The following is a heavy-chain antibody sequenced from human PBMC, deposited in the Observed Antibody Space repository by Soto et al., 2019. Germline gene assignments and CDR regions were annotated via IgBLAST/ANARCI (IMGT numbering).Heavy chain of an antibody. J-gene: IGHJ3*02. D-gene: IGHD3-16*01. CDR3: ALGPNYDYIWGNPRPHAFDI. V-gene: IGHV4-31*03. CDR2: IYYSGST. CDR1: GGSISSGGYY. Sequence: QVQLQESGPGLVKPSQTLSLTCTVSGGSISSGGYYWSWIRQHPGKGLEWIGYIYYSGSTYYNPSLKSRVTISVDTSKNQFSLKLSSVTAADTAVYYCALGPNYDYIWGNPRPHAFDIWGQGTMVTVSS.